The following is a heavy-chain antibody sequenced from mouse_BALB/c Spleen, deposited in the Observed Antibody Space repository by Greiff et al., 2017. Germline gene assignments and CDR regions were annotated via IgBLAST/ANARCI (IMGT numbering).Heavy chain of an antibody. D-gene: IGHD2-1*01. CDR2: ISSGSSTI. V-gene: IGHV5-17*02. J-gene: IGHJ4*01. CDR3: ARKGNYYGHYYAMDY. Sequence: EVQRVESGGGLVQPGGSRKLSCAASGFTFSSFGMHWVRQAPEKGLEWVAYISSGSSTIYYADTVKGRFTISRDNAKNNLYLQMSSLKSEDTAMYYCARKGNYYGHYYAMDYWGQGTSVTVSS. CDR1: GFTFSSFG.